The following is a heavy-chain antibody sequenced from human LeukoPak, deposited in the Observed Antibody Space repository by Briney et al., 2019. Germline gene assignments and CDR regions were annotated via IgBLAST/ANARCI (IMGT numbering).Heavy chain of an antibody. D-gene: IGHD4-11*01. Sequence: GESLKISCKGSGYIFSNYWIAWVRQMPGRGLGWMGVIYPGDSDTRYSPSFQGQVTISADKSINTAYLQWSSLKASDTAVYYCARREASNAFTDFDCWGQGTLVTVSS. CDR1: GYIFSNYW. V-gene: IGHV5-51*01. CDR3: ARREASNAFTDFDC. J-gene: IGHJ4*02. CDR2: IYPGDSDT.